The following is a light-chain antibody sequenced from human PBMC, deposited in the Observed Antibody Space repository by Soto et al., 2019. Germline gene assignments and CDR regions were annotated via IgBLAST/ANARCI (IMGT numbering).Light chain of an antibody. Sequence: DIQMTQSPSTLSASVGDRVTITCRASQSISSWLAWYQQKPGKAPKLLIYDASSLESGVPSRFSGSGSGTECTLTISSLQPDDFATLYCQQYNSDSPLTFGQGTKVEIK. J-gene: IGKJ1*01. CDR3: QQYNSDSPLT. CDR1: QSISSW. V-gene: IGKV1-5*01. CDR2: DAS.